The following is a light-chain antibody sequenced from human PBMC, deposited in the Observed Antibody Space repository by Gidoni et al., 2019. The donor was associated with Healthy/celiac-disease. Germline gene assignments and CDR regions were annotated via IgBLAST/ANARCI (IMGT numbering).Light chain of an antibody. Sequence: QSPLPPPAPGSGSPGQSITIPCPGTSSDVGGYNYVSWYQQPPGKAPKLMIYHVSNRPSGVSNRFSGSKSGNTASLTISGLQAEDEADYYCSSYTSSSTLHWVFGGGTKLTVL. CDR3: SSYTSSSTLHWV. CDR2: HVS. J-gene: IGLJ3*02. CDR1: SSDVGGYNY. V-gene: IGLV2-14*03.